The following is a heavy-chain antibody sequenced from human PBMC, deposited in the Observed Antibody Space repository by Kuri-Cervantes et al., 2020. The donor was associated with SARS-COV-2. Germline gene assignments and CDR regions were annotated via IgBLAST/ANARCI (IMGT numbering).Heavy chain of an antibody. CDR3: AALLWSAFDI. CDR2: IRSKAYGGTT. V-gene: IGHV3-49*04. D-gene: IGHD2/OR15-2a*01. Sequence: GESLKISCTASGFTFGDYAMGWVRQAPGKGLEWVGFIRSKAYGGTTEYAASVKGRFTISRDNSKNTLYLQMNSLRAEDTAVYYCAALLWSAFDIWGQGTMVTVSS. CDR1: GFTFGDYA. J-gene: IGHJ3*02.